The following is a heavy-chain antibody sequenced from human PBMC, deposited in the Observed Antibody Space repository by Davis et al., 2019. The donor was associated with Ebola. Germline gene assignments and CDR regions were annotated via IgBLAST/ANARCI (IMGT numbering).Heavy chain of an antibody. V-gene: IGHV3-23*03. CDR2: IYSGGST. CDR1: GFTFSSYA. J-gene: IGHJ4*02. D-gene: IGHD3-3*01. CDR3: AKDIGDYDFWSGYLDY. Sequence: GGSLRLSCAASGFTFSSYAMSWVRQAPGKGLEWVSVIYSGGSTYYADSVKGRFTISRDNSKNSLYLQMNSLRAEDTALYYCAKDIGDYDFWSGYLDYWGQGTLVTVSS.